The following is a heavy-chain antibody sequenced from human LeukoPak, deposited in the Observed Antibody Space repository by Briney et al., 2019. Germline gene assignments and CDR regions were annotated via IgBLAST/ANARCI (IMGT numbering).Heavy chain of an antibody. D-gene: IGHD2-15*01. CDR3: ARFLGSYGGPNWFDP. CDR2: IYYSGST. V-gene: IGHV4-59*01. J-gene: IGHJ5*02. Sequence: SETLSLTCTVSGGSINSYYWSWIRQPPGKGLEWIGYIYYSGSTNYNPSLKSRVTISVDTSKNQFSLKLSSVTAADTAVYYCARFLGSYGGPNWFDPWGQGTLVTVSS. CDR1: GGSINSYY.